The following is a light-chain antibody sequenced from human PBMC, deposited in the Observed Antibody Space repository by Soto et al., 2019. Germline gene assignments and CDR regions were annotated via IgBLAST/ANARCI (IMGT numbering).Light chain of an antibody. CDR2: AAS. CDR3: QQLNSYPVT. Sequence: DIQLTQSPSFLSASVGDRVTITCLASQGISSYLAWYQQKPGKAPKLLIYAASTLQSGVPSRFSGSGSGTEFTLTISSLQPEDFATYYCQQLNSYPVTFGQGTKVEIK. J-gene: IGKJ1*01. V-gene: IGKV1-9*01. CDR1: QGISSY.